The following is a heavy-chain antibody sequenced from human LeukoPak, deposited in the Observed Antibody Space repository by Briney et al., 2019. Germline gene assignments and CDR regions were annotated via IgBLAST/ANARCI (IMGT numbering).Heavy chain of an antibody. J-gene: IGHJ6*02. Sequence: PGRSLRLSCAASGFTFSSYGMHWVRQAPGKGLEWVAVISYDGSNKYYADSVKGRFTISRDNSKNTLYLQMNSLRAEDTAVYYCAKDLVWGYDYVIYGMDVWGQGTTVTVSS. CDR2: ISYDGSNK. D-gene: IGHD3-16*01. CDR1: GFTFSSYG. CDR3: AKDLVWGYDYVIYGMDV. V-gene: IGHV3-30*18.